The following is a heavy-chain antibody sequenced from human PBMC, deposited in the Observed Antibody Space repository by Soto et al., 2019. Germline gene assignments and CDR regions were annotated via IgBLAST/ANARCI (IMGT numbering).Heavy chain of an antibody. CDR3: AKGRASDCPGCTQDY. V-gene: IGHV3-23*01. Sequence: EGKLLESGGGLAQPGGSLRLSCAASASTFSRYAMSWVRQAPGKGLEWVSAVSGSGDSTYYADSVKGRFTISRDNSKNTLYLQMNSLRAEDTAVYYCAKGRASDCPGCTQDYWGQGTLVTVSS. CDR2: VSGSGDST. J-gene: IGHJ4*02. D-gene: IGHD2-21*02. CDR1: ASTFSRYA.